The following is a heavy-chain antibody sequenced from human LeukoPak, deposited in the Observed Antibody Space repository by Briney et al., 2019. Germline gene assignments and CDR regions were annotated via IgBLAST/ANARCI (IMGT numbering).Heavy chain of an antibody. CDR2: INAGNGNT. V-gene: IGHV1-3*03. D-gene: IGHD3-9*01. CDR1: GYTFTSYA. J-gene: IGHJ5*02. CDR3: ARGLVYYDILTGGLDP. Sequence: GASVKVSCKASGYTFTSYAMHWVRQAPGQRLEWMGWINAGNGNTKYSQEFQGRVTITRDTSASTAYMELSSLRSEDMAVYYCARGLVYYDILTGGLDPWGQGTLVTVSS.